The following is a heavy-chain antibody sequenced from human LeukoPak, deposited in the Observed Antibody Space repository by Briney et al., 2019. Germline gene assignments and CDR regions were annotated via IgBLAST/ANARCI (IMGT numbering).Heavy chain of an antibody. CDR1: GFTFSSYE. CDR3: AELGITMIGGV. J-gene: IGHJ6*04. D-gene: IGHD3-10*02. V-gene: IGHV3-48*03. Sequence: GGTLRLSCAASGFTFSSYETNWVRQAPGKGLEWVSYISSSGSTIYYADSVKGRFTISRDNAKNSLYLQMNSLRAEDTAVYYCAELGITMIGGVWGKGTTVTISS. CDR2: ISSSGSTI.